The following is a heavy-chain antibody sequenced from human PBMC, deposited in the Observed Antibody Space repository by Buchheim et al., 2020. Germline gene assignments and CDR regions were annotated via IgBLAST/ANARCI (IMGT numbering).Heavy chain of an antibody. V-gene: IGHV3-23*01. Sequence: EVQLLESGGGLVQPGGSLRLSCTASGFTFSSYAMNWVRQAPGKGLEWVSSISDSGGNTYYAGSVMGRFTISRDNSTKTLYLQMNSLRAEDTAVYYCAKGAGTATTRMTNYWGQGTL. CDR3: AKGAGTATTRMTNY. CDR2: ISDSGGNT. J-gene: IGHJ4*02. D-gene: IGHD1-7*01. CDR1: GFTFSSYA.